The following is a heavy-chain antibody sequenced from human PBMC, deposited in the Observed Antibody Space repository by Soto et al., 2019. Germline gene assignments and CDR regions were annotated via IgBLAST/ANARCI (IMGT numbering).Heavy chain of an antibody. J-gene: IGHJ4*02. CDR2: INPSGGST. D-gene: IGHD1-26*01. Sequence: ASVQVSCKASGYTFTSYYMHWVRQAPGQGLEWMGIINPSGGSTSYAQKFQGRVTMTRDTSTSTVYMELSSLRSEDTAVYYCASTSEIVGATTTLDYWGQGTLVTVSS. CDR3: ASTSEIVGATTTLDY. CDR1: GYTFTSYY. V-gene: IGHV1-46*01.